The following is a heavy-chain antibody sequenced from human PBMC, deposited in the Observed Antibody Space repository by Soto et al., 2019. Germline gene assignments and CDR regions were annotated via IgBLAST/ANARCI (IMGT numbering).Heavy chain of an antibody. V-gene: IGHV3-74*01. CDR1: GFTFSSYW. D-gene: IGHD6-13*01. Sequence: EVQLVESGGGLVQPGGSLRLSCAASGFTFSSYWMHWVRQAPGKGLVWVSRINSDGSSTSYADSVKGRFTISRDNANNTLYLQMNSLRAEDTAVYYCARDQVHSSSWDNNFDYWGQGTLVTVSS. CDR2: INSDGSST. CDR3: ARDQVHSSSWDNNFDY. J-gene: IGHJ4*02.